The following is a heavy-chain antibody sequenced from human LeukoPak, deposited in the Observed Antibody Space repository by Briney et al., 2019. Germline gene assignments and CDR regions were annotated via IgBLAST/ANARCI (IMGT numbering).Heavy chain of an antibody. Sequence: GGSLRLSCAASGFTFSSYSMNWVRQAPGKGLEWVSSISSSSSYIYYADSVKGRFTISRDNAKNSLYLQMNSLRAEDTAVYYCARVGPHYDFDWWGQGTLVTVSS. CDR1: GFTFSSYS. J-gene: IGHJ4*02. D-gene: IGHD3-3*01. V-gene: IGHV3-21*01. CDR3: ARVGPHYDFDW. CDR2: ISSSSSYI.